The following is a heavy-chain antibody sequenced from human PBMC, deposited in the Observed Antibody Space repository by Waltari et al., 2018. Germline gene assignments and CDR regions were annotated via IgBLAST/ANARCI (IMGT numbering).Heavy chain of an antibody. D-gene: IGHD2-15*01. J-gene: IGHJ5*02. V-gene: IGHV1-3*01. Sequence: QVQLVQSGAEVKKPGASVKVSCKASGYTFTSYAMHWVRQAPGQRLEWMGWINAGNGNTTYSQKFQGRVTITRDTSASTAYMELSSLRSEDTAVYYCARGYCSGGSCYVWNWFDPWGQGTLVTVSS. CDR3: ARGYCSGGSCYVWNWFDP. CDR1: GYTFTSYA. CDR2: INAGNGNT.